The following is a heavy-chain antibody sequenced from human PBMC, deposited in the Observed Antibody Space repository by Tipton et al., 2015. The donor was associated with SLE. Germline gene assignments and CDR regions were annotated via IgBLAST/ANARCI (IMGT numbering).Heavy chain of an antibody. J-gene: IGHJ4*02. CDR3: ARDLSPAVAGLPPFTY. D-gene: IGHD6-19*01. V-gene: IGHV3-7*01. CDR1: GFTFSSYW. Sequence: GSLRLSCAVSGFTFSSYWMNWVRQAPGKGLEWVANIKQDGNEKYYVDSVKGRFTISRDNAQNSLYLQMNSLRAEDTAVYYCARDLSPAVAGLPPFTYWGQGTLVTVSS. CDR2: IKQDGNEK.